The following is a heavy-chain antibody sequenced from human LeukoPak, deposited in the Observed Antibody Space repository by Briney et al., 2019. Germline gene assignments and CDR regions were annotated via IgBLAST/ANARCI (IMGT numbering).Heavy chain of an antibody. CDR2: IYYSGST. D-gene: IGHD2-15*01. V-gene: IGHV4-59*01. Sequence: SETLSLTCTVSGGSIRSYYWSWIRQPPGKGLEWIGYIYYSGSTNYNPSLKSRVTISVDTSKNQFSLKLSSVTAADTAVYYCARVYWNYFDYWGQGTLVTVSS. CDR3: ARVYWNYFDY. CDR1: GGSIRSYY. J-gene: IGHJ4*02.